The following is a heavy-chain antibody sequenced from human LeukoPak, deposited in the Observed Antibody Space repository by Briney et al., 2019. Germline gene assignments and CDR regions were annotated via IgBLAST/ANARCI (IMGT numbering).Heavy chain of an antibody. Sequence: GESLKLSCKGSGYLFTSYWIGWVRQMPGKGLEWMGIIYPGDSDTRYSPSFQGQVTISADKSISTAYLQWSSPKASDTAMYYCARLNEWLRFFDYWGQGTLVTVSS. CDR3: ARLNEWLRFFDY. D-gene: IGHD5-12*01. J-gene: IGHJ4*02. CDR1: GYLFTSYW. V-gene: IGHV5-51*01. CDR2: IYPGDSDT.